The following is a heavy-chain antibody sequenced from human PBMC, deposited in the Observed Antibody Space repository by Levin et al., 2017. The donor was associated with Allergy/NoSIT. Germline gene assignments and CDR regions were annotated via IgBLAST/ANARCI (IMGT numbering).Heavy chain of an antibody. V-gene: IGHV4-59*11. Sequence: SQTLSLTCTVSRGSISSHYWSWIRQPPGKGLEWIGYVYYSGSTNYNPSLKSRVTISVDTSNNQFSLKLSSVTAADTAVYYCARDRLRGDGYTLGDWGQGTLVTVSS. D-gene: IGHD5-24*01. CDR1: RGSISSHY. J-gene: IGHJ4*02. CDR2: VYYSGST. CDR3: ARDRLRGDGYTLGD.